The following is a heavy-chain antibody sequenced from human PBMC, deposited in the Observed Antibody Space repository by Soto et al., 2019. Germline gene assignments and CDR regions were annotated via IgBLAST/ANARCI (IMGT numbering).Heavy chain of an antibody. D-gene: IGHD3-22*01. Sequence: GGSLRLSCAASGFTFSSYAMHWVRQAPGKGLEWVAVISYDGSNKYYADSVKGRFTISRDNSKNTLYLQMNSLRAEDTAVYYCARERYYYDSSGYYLDYWGQGTLVTVSS. V-gene: IGHV3-30-3*01. CDR2: ISYDGSNK. J-gene: IGHJ4*02. CDR1: GFTFSSYA. CDR3: ARERYYYDSSGYYLDY.